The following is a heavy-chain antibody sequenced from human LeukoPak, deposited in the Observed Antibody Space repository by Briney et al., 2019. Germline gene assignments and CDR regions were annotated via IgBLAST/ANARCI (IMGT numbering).Heavy chain of an antibody. CDR2: ANPKSGGT. CDR1: GYTFTGHY. D-gene: IGHD4-11*01. J-gene: IGHJ6*03. CDR3: ARGSSKYVFGYYMDV. Sequence: ASVKVSCKASGYTFTGHYIHWVRQAPGQGLEWVGGANPKSGGTNYAQKFLDRVTMTTDMSISTAYMELIRLRSRDTAVYFCARGSSKYVFGYYMDVWGKGTSIIVSS. V-gene: IGHV1-2*02.